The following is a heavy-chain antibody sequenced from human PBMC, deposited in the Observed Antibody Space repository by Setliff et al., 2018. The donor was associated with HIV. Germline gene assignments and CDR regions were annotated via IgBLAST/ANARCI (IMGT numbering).Heavy chain of an antibody. J-gene: IGHJ4*02. D-gene: IGHD3-22*01. CDR1: GFTFDRYT. CDR2: ISSSSNYI. CDR3: ARDLFPYYHDSRPYYPPAY. V-gene: IGHV3-21*04. Sequence: PGGSLRLSCAASGFTFDRYTIHWVRQAPGKGLEWVSSISSSSNYIYYADSVRGRFTISRDNAQNSLYLHMNSLRAEDTAMYYCARDLFPYYHDSRPYYPPAYWGQGTLVTVSS.